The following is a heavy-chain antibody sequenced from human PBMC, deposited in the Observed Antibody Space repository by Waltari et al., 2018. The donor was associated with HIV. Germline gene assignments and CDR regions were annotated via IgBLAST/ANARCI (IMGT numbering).Heavy chain of an antibody. D-gene: IGHD3-22*01. Sequence: EMQLVESGGGLAQPGGSLSLSCAASGFTFSSYRLNWVSQAPEKGLEWVAYFSSSRNIIYYADSVKGRFTISRDNAKNSLYLQMDSLGAEDTAVYYCAREGGYDSSGYLRGFDLWGRGTLVTV. J-gene: IGHJ2*01. V-gene: IGHV3-48*04. CDR3: AREGGYDSSGYLRGFDL. CDR2: FSSSRNII. CDR1: GFTFSSYR.